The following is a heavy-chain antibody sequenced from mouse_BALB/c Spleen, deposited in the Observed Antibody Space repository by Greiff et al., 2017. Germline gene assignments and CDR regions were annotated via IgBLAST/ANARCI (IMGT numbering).Heavy chain of an antibody. V-gene: IGHV5-6*01. Sequence: EVQVVESGGDLVKPGGSLKLSCAASGFTFSSYGMSWVRQTPDKRLEWVATISSGGSYTYYPESVKGRFTISRDNAKNTLYLQMSSLKSEDTAMYYCARQGLDSSGYVAAYWGQGTLVTVSA. CDR2: ISSGGSYT. D-gene: IGHD3-2*01. CDR1: GFTFSSYG. CDR3: ARQGLDSSGYVAAY. J-gene: IGHJ3*01.